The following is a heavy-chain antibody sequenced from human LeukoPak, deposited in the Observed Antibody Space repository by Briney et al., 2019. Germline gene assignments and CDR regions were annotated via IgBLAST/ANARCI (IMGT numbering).Heavy chain of an antibody. CDR3: GREERFDP. CDR1: GFTFRSQW. V-gene: IGHV3-74*01. CDR2: INSDGSIT. J-gene: IGHJ5*02. Sequence: GGSLRLSCAASGFTFRSQWMHWVRQAPGKGLVWVSRINSDGSITNYADSVKGRFTISRDNAKNTLYLQMNSLRAEDTAVYYCGREERFDPWGQGTLVNGSS.